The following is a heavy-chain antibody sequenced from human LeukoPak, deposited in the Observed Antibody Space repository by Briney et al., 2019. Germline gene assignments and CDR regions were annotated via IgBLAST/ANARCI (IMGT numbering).Heavy chain of an antibody. CDR2: FDAEDGET. Sequence: ASVKVSCKVSGYTLTELSMHWVRQAPGKGLEWMGGFDAEDGETIYAQKFQGRVTMTEDTSTDTAYMELSSLRSEDTAVYYCAVWAVATISGASPLGPIFDFGREGPRDSVSS. J-gene: IGHJ4*02. D-gene: IGHD5-12*01. V-gene: IGHV1-24*01. CDR1: GYTLTELS. CDR3: AVWAVATISGASPLGPIFDF.